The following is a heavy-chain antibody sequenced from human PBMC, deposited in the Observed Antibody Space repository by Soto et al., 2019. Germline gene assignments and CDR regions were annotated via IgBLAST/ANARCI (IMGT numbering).Heavy chain of an antibody. CDR1: GGSISSYY. Sequence: SETLSITCTVSGGSISSYYWSWIRQPPGKALEWIGYIYYSGSTNYNPSLKSRVTISVDTSKNQFSLKLSSVTAADTAVYYCARGSDYGEYYYWGQGTLVTVSS. CDR3: ARGSDYGEYYY. V-gene: IGHV4-59*08. D-gene: IGHD4-17*01. J-gene: IGHJ4*02. CDR2: IYYSGST.